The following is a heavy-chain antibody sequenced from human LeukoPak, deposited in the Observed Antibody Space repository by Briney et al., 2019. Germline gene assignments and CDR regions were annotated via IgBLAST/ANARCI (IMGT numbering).Heavy chain of an antibody. V-gene: IGHV4-34*01. CDR1: GGSFSGYH. CDR2: INHSGST. J-gene: IGHJ4*02. Sequence: PSETLSLTCAVYGGSFSGYHWSWIRQPPGKGLEWIGEINHSGSTNYNPSLKSRVTISVDTSKNQFSLKLSSVTAADTAVYYCARVVAARRRFDYWGQGTLVTVSS. D-gene: IGHD6-6*01. CDR3: ARVVAARRRFDY.